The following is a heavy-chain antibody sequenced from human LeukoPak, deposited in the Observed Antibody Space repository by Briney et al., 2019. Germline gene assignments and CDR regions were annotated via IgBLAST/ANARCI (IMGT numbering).Heavy chain of an antibody. CDR3: AKDPSIRATYYYDSSGYYFGSATDY. Sequence: PGGSLRLSCAASGFTFSSYAMSWVRQAPGKWLEWVSAISGSGGSTYYADSVKGRFTISRDNSKNTLYLQMNSLRAEDTAVYYCAKDPSIRATYYYDSSGYYFGSATDYWGQGTLVTVSS. CDR1: GFTFSSYA. V-gene: IGHV3-23*01. CDR2: ISGSGGST. D-gene: IGHD3-22*01. J-gene: IGHJ4*02.